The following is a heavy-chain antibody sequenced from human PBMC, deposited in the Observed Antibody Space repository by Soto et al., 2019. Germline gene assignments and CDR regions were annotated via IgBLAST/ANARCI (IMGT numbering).Heavy chain of an antibody. V-gene: IGHV4-34*01. Sequence: SETLSLTCAVYGGSFSGYYWSWIRQPPGKGLEWIGEINHSGSTNYNPSLTSRVTISVDTTKNHFSLQLTSVTVADTAIYYGGRDLVPPVTHGYDSWGQGILVTVSS. CDR3: GRDLVPPVTHGYDS. J-gene: IGHJ4*02. CDR2: INHSGST. D-gene: IGHD2-15*01. CDR1: GGSFSGYY.